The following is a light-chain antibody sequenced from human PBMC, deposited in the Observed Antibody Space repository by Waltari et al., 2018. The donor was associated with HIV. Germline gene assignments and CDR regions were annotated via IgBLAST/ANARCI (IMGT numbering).Light chain of an antibody. Sequence: SYELTQPPSVSVSPGQTASITCSGDKLGDKYAYWYQQKPGQSPVLVIYVDTKRPSGIPERFSGSNSGNTATLTIRGTQAMDEADYYCQAWDSNTGVVGGGTKLTVL. CDR2: VDT. CDR1: KLGDKY. J-gene: IGLJ2*01. V-gene: IGLV3-1*01. CDR3: QAWDSNTGV.